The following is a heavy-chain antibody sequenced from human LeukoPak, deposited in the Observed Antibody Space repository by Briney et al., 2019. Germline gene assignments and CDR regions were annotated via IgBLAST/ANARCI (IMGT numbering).Heavy chain of an antibody. V-gene: IGHV3-23*01. Sequence: GGSLRLSCTASGFAFSSYAMSWVRQAPGVGLEWVSAIDGGGGSTWHADSVKGRFPISRDNSKNTLYMQMNSLRAEDTAVYYCAKDFYDNSGSRYDYWGQGTLVTVSS. CDR2: IDGGGGST. CDR1: GFAFSSYA. D-gene: IGHD3-22*01. J-gene: IGHJ4*02. CDR3: AKDFYDNSGSRYDY.